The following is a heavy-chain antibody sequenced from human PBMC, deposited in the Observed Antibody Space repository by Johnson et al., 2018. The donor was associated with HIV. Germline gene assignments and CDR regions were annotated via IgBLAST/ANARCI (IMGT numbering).Heavy chain of an antibody. CDR2: ISYDGSNK. CDR1: GFTFSSYA. V-gene: IGHV3-30*04. Sequence: QEQLVESGGGLVKPGRSLRLSCAASGFTFSSYAVQWVRQAPDKGLEWVAVISYDGSNKYYADSVKGRFTISRDNSKNTLYLQMNSLRAEDTAVHYCAKAGGPYYDFWSGIHAFDIWGQWTMVTVSS. D-gene: IGHD3-3*01. J-gene: IGHJ3*02. CDR3: AKAGGPYYDFWSGIHAFDI.